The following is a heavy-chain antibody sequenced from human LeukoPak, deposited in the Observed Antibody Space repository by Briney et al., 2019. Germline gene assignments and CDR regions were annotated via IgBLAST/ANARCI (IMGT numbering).Heavy chain of an antibody. CDR1: GYTFTSYY. CDR3: ASGWGYYDSSGYYDY. D-gene: IGHD3-22*01. V-gene: IGHV1-46*01. J-gene: IGHJ4*02. CDR2: INPSGDST. Sequence: GASVKVSCKASGYTFTSYYMHWVRQAPGQGLEWMGIINPSGDSTSYAQKFQGRVTVTRDTSTGTVYMELSSLRSEDTAVYYCASGWGYYDSSGYYDYWGQGTLVTVSS.